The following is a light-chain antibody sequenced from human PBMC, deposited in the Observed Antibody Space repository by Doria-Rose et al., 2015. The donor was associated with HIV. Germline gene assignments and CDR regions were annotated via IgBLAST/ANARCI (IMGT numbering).Light chain of an antibody. V-gene: IGKV3-20*01. CDR3: HQYASSRT. J-gene: IGKJ1*01. CDR1: QSVSAHY. CDR2: GAS. Sequence: TQSPGTLSLSPGERATLSCRASQSVSAHYLDWYQQRPGQSPRLLIYGASSRATDIPDRFSGSGSGTDFTLTISRLEPEDFAVYYCHQYASSRTFGQGTKVEIK.